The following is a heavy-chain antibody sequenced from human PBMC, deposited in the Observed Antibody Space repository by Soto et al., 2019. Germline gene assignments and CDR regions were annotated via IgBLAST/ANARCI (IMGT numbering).Heavy chain of an antibody. Sequence: EQLVESGGGLVQPGRSLRLSCTASGFNFDDYAMHWVRQAPGKGLEWVSGISWSSVNIGYAGSVKGRFTISRDNSENSLFLQIDIPRTDDTALYFCAKDASGDFDRGYFDLWGRGTLVTVSS. CDR3: AKDASGDFDRGYFDL. D-gene: IGHD1-26*01. V-gene: IGHV3-9*01. CDR2: ISWSSVNI. CDR1: GFNFDDYA. J-gene: IGHJ2*01.